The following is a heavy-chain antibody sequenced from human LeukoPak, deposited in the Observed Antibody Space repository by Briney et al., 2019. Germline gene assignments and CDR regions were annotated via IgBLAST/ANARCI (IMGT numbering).Heavy chain of an antibody. Sequence: ASVKVSCKASVYTFTGYYMHWVRQAPGQGLEWMGWTNPDSGGTNFAQKFQGRVTMTRHTSISTAYMELSRLRSDDTAVYYCGRDFRDSLDYWGQGTLVSVSS. J-gene: IGHJ4*02. V-gene: IGHV1-2*02. CDR1: VYTFTGYY. CDR2: TNPDSGGT. CDR3: GRDFRDSLDY.